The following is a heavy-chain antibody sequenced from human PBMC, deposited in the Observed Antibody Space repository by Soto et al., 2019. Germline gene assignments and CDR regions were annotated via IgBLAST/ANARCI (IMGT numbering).Heavy chain of an antibody. J-gene: IGHJ5*02. CDR3: AKPYYFRSVLDP. CDR1: GFSFSSYG. D-gene: IGHD3-10*01. Sequence: GGSLRLSCAASGFSFSSYGMSWVRQAPGEGLEWVSNISGTGGSTYYADSVKGRFTISRDNSKNTLYLQMNSLRAEDTAVYYCAKPYYFRSVLDPWRQGTMETVSS. CDR2: ISGTGGST. V-gene: IGHV3-23*01.